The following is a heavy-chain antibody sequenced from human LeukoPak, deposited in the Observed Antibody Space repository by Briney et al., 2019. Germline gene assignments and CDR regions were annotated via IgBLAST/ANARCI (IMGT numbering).Heavy chain of an antibody. CDR2: MNPNNSNT. CDR3: ARAPEGYCSSTRCSTAEYFQH. Sequence: ASVKVSCKASGYTFTSYGISWVRQAAGQGLEWMGWMNPNNSNTGYAQKFQGRVTITRDTSINTTYMELSSLISDDTAVYYCARAPEGYCSSTRCSTAEYFQHWGQGTLVTVSS. D-gene: IGHD2-2*01. V-gene: IGHV1-8*03. J-gene: IGHJ1*01. CDR1: GYTFTSYG.